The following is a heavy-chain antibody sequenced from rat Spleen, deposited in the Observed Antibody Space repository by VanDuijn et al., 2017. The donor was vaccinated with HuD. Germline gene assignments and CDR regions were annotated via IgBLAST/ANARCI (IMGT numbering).Heavy chain of an antibody. CDR2: ISSDGGRN. J-gene: IGHJ2*01. CDR3: ARHAGRVRGTWK. Sequence: EVQLVESDGGLVQPGRSLKLSCAASGFTFTDYYMAWVRQAPTKGLEWVATISSDGGRNFYRDSVKGRFTISRDNAKNTQYLQMDSLRSEDTATYYCARHAGRVRGTWKWGQGVMVTVSS. CDR1: GFTFTDYY. D-gene: IGHD4-3*01. V-gene: IGHV5-29*01.